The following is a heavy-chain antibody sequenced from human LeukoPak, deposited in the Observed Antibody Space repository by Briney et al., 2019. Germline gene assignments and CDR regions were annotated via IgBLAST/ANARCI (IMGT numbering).Heavy chain of an antibody. CDR3: ARAASYYDILTGYPTNYYFDY. D-gene: IGHD3-9*01. CDR1: GGSTSSGGYS. CDR2: IYHSGST. V-gene: IGHV4-30-2*01. J-gene: IGHJ4*02. Sequence: SETLSLTCAVTGGSTSSGGYSWSWIRQPPGKGLEWIGYIYHSGSTYYNPSLKSRVTISVDRSKNQFSLKLSSVTAADTAVYYCARAASYYDILTGYPTNYYFDYWGQGTLVTVSS.